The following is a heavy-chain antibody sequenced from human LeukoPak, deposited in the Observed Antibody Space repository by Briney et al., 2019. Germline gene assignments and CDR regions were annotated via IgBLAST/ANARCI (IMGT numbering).Heavy chain of an antibody. CDR1: GYTFTDYF. J-gene: IGHJ4*02. CDR2: IGPNNGVT. Sequence: ASVKVSCKASGYTFTDYFSHWVRQAPGQGLEWMGWIGPNNGVTNYAQKFQGKVTMTRDTSINTAYMELSSLRSDDTAVYYCARDIRPRVESFDYWGQGTLVTVSS. V-gene: IGHV1-2*02. D-gene: IGHD3-3*01. CDR3: ARDIRPRVESFDY.